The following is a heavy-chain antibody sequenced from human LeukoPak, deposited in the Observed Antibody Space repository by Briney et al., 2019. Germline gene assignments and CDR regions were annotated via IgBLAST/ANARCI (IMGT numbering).Heavy chain of an antibody. V-gene: IGHV3-48*03. CDR1: GFSFSSYE. CDR2: ISSTGNTI. J-gene: IGHJ4*02. Sequence: GGSLRFSCAASGFSFSSYEMSWVRQAPGKGLEWISYISSTGNTIYYADSVKGRFTISRDNAKNSLYLQMNILRVEDTALYYCARGERGFNYGPIDYWGQGTLVTVSS. D-gene: IGHD5-18*01. CDR3: ARGERGFNYGPIDY.